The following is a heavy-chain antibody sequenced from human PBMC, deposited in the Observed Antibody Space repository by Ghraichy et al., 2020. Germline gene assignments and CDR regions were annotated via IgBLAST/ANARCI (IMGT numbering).Heavy chain of an antibody. CDR3: ARAHQVASNWFDP. J-gene: IGHJ5*02. V-gene: IGHV1-8*01. CDR2: MYPNSVNT. Sequence: WMYPNSVNTGYEQRFQGRVTMTRNTSISTAYMELSSLRSEDTAVYYCARAHQVASNWFDPLVQGSLVTVSS. D-gene: IGHD2-2*01.